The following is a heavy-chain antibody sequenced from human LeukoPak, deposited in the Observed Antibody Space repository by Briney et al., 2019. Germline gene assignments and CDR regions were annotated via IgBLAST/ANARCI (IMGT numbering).Heavy chain of an antibody. CDR3: ARDGLLPAAMHYYYYMDV. CDR1: GYTFSSYG. Sequence: GASVKVTRTASGYTFSSYGITWVRQAPGQGLEWMGWINAYNGNTNYAQKLQGRVTMTTDTSTSTAYMELRSLRSDDTAVYYCARDGLLPAAMHYYYYMDVWGKGTTVAVSS. V-gene: IGHV1-18*01. D-gene: IGHD2-2*01. J-gene: IGHJ6*03. CDR2: INAYNGNT.